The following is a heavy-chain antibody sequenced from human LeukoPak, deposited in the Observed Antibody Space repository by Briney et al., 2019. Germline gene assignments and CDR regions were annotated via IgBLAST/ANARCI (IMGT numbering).Heavy chain of an antibody. D-gene: IGHD3-10*01. CDR3: ARTFYGSGFYYYYYYMDV. V-gene: IGHV3-20*04. Sequence: GGSLRLSCAASGFTFDDYGMSWVRQAPGKGLEWVSGINWNGGSTGYADSVKGRFTISRDNAKNSLYLQMNSLRAEDTALYYCARTFYGSGFYYYYYYMDVWGKGTTVTVSS. J-gene: IGHJ6*03. CDR1: GFTFDDYG. CDR2: INWNGGST.